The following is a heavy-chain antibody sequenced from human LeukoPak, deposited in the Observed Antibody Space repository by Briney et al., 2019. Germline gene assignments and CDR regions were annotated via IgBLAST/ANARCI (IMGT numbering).Heavy chain of an antibody. J-gene: IGHJ4*02. CDR2: IKSKTDGGTI. CDR3: TTVLRYFDWLFD. CDR1: GFTFSNAW. Sequence: GGSLRLSCAASGFTFSNAWMSWVRQAPGEGVEWVVRIKSKTDGGTIDYAAPVKGRFTISRDDSKNTLYLQMNSLKTEDTAVYYCTTVLRYFDWLFDWGQGTLVTVSS. V-gene: IGHV3-15*01. D-gene: IGHD3-9*01.